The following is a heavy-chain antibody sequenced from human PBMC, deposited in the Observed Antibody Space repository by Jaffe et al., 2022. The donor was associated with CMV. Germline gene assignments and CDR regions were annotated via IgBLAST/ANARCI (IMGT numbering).Heavy chain of an antibody. J-gene: IGHJ5*02. D-gene: IGHD3-10*01. CDR3: ARGHSTYYYGSGSSNLGNWFDP. CDR2: IIPILGIA. Sequence: QVQLVQSGAEVKKPGSSVKVSCKASGGTFSSYAISWVRQAPGQGLEWMGRIIPILGIANYAQKFQGRVTITADKSTSTAYMELSSLRSEDTAVYYCARGHSTYYYGSGSSNLGNWFDPWGQGTLVTVSS. V-gene: IGHV1-69*09. CDR1: GGTFSSYA.